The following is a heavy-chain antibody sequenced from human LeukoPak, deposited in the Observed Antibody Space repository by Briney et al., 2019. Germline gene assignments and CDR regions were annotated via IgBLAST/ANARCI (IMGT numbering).Heavy chain of an antibody. V-gene: IGHV3-9*01. D-gene: IGHD1-26*01. CDR3: ARDTSYMLATTKPGERFDY. J-gene: IGHJ4*02. CDR2: TSWNSGSI. CDR1: RFTFDDYA. Sequence: GRSLRLSCAASRFTFDDYAMHWVRQAPGKGLEWVSGTSWNSGSIGYADSVKGRFTISRDNAKNSLYLQMNSLRAEDTALYYCARDTSYMLATTKPGERFDYWGQGTLVTVYS.